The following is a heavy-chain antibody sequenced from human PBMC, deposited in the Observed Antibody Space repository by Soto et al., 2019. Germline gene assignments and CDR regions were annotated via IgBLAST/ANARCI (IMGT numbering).Heavy chain of an antibody. D-gene: IGHD4-17*01. V-gene: IGHV1-18*04. Sequence: QVQLVQSGAEVKKPGASVKVSCKASGYTFTTYGITWVRQAPGQGLEWMGWISAYSGNTNYAQKNQGKLTVNTETSTKTAYMDLRRLRSEDTAVYYCARVVKAGDYGDYGRYYFDYWGHGTLVTVSS. CDR3: ARVVKAGDYGDYGRYYFDY. CDR1: GYTFTTYG. J-gene: IGHJ4*01. CDR2: ISAYSGNT.